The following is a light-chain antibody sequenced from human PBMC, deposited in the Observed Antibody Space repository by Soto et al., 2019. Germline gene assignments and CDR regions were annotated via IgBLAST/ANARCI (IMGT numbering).Light chain of an antibody. Sequence: ELVLTQSPGTLSLSPGESAALSCRVSQPVSSNFLAWYQQKPGQAPRLLIYGVSSRASGIPDRFFGSGSGTDFTLTINRLEPEDFAVYYCQQYANSPITFGQGTRLET. CDR3: QQYANSPIT. V-gene: IGKV3-20*01. CDR1: QPVSSNF. J-gene: IGKJ5*01. CDR2: GVS.